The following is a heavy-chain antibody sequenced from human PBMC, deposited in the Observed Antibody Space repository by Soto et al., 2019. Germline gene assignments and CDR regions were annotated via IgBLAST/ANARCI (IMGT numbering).Heavy chain of an antibody. J-gene: IGHJ3*02. Sequence: QVQLVESGGGVVQPGRSLRLSCAASGFTFSSYGMHWVRQAPGKGLEWVAVISYDGSNKYYPDSVKGRFTISRDNSKNTLYLQMNSLRAEDTAVYYCARHTDYGGNSDAFDIWGQGTMVTVSS. V-gene: IGHV3-30*03. D-gene: IGHD4-17*01. CDR1: GFTFSSYG. CDR3: ARHTDYGGNSDAFDI. CDR2: ISYDGSNK.